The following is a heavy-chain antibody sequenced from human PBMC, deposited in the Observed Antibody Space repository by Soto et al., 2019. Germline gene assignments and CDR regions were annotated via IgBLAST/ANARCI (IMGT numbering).Heavy chain of an antibody. CDR1: GFTFSNHA. J-gene: IGHJ4*02. Sequence: EVQLLESGGALVQPGGSLRLSCAASGFTFSNHAMNWVRQAPGKGLELVSTISDSGSTYYADSVKGRFTISRDNSKNTLSLQMNSLRAEDTAVYYCARDPGGHYCTSTSCLYFFDHWGQGTLVIVSS. CDR3: ARDPGGHYCTSTSCLYFFDH. D-gene: IGHD2-2*01. V-gene: IGHV3-23*01. CDR2: ISDSGST.